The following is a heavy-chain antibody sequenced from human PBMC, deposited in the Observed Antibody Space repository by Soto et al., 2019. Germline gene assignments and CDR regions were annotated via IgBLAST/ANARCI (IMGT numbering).Heavy chain of an antibody. CDR2: IWYDGSYK. V-gene: IGHV3-33*01. CDR3: ARDRSYGGNTDEIDY. CDR1: GFTFSSYG. Sequence: PGGSLRLSCAASGFTFSSYGLHWVRQAPGKGLEWVALIWYDGSYKYYADSVKGRFTISRDNSKSTLYLQVNSLRAEDTAVYYCARDRSYGGNTDEIDYWGQGTLVTVSS. J-gene: IGHJ4*02. D-gene: IGHD4-17*01.